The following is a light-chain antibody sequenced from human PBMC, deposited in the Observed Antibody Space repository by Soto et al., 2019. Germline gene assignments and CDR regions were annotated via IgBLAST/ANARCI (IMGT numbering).Light chain of an antibody. CDR3: QQHNSSPWT. CDR2: DAS. J-gene: IGKJ1*01. Sequence: DIQMTQSPSTLSASVGYRFTITCRASQSISDWLAWFQQKPGKAPKVLIYDASTLESGVPSRFSGSGSGTEFTLTISSLQPEDSATYYCQQHNSSPWTFGQGTKVDIK. V-gene: IGKV1-5*01. CDR1: QSISDW.